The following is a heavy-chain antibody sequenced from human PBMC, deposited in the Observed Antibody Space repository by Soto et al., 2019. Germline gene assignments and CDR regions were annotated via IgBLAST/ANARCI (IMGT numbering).Heavy chain of an antibody. Sequence: PGGSLRLSCAASGFTFSSYGMHWVRQAPGKGLEWVAVIWYDGSNKYYADSVKGRFTISRDNSKNTLYLQMNSLRAEDTAVYYCARGGEDIVVLVSYYYYGMDVWGQGTTVTVSS. D-gene: IGHD2-15*01. J-gene: IGHJ6*02. V-gene: IGHV3-33*01. CDR2: IWYDGSNK. CDR3: ARGGEDIVVLVSYYYYGMDV. CDR1: GFTFSSYG.